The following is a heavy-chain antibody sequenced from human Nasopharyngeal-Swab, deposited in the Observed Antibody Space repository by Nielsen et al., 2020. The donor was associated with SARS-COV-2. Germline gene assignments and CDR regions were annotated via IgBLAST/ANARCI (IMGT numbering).Heavy chain of an antibody. CDR3: AKDTTGFGELSPCY. J-gene: IGHJ4*02. CDR2: ISGSGGST. CDR1: GFTFSSYA. V-gene: IGHV3-23*01. Sequence: GESLKISCAASGFTFSSYAMSWVRQAPGKGLEWVSAISGSGGSTYYADSVKGRFTISRDNSKNTLYLQMNSLRAEDTAVYYCAKDTTGFGELSPCYWGQGTLVTVSS. D-gene: IGHD3-10*01.